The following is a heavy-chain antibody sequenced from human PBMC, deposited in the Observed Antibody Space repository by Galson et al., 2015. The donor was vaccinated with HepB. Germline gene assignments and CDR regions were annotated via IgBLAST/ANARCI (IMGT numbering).Heavy chain of an antibody. J-gene: IGHJ4*02. CDR3: AKDRSQWLAPYYFDY. Sequence: SLRLSCAASGFTFSSYAMSWVRQAPGKGPEWVSAISGSGGSTYYADSVKGRFTISRDNSKNTLYLQMNSLRAEDTAVYYCAKDRSQWLAPYYFDYWGQGTLVTVSS. CDR1: GFTFSSYA. CDR2: ISGSGGST. D-gene: IGHD6-19*01. V-gene: IGHV3-23*01.